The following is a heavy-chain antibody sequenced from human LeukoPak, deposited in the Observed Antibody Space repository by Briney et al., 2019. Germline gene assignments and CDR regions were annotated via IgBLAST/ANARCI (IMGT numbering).Heavy chain of an antibody. J-gene: IGHJ4*02. V-gene: IGHV3-30-3*01. CDR3: ARARGSSWYFSFDY. CDR2: ISYDGSNK. D-gene: IGHD6-13*01. Sequence: GGSLRLSCTASGFTFSSYAMHWVRQAPGKGLEWVAVISYDGSNKYYADSVKGRFTISRDNSKNTLYLQMNSLRAEDTPVYYCARARGSSWYFSFDYWGQGTLVTVSS. CDR1: GFTFSSYA.